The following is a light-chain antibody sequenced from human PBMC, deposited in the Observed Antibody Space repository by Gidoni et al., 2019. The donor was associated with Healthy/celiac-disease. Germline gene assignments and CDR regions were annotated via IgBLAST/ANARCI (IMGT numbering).Light chain of an antibody. Sequence: IVLTQSPGTLSLSPGDRATLSGRASQSVNSSYLAWYQQKPGQAPRLLIYGASSRATGIPDRFSGSGSGTDFTLTISRLEPEDLAVYYCQQYGSSPVTFGQXTRLEIK. CDR2: GAS. CDR1: QSVNSSY. J-gene: IGKJ5*01. CDR3: QQYGSSPVT. V-gene: IGKV3-20*01.